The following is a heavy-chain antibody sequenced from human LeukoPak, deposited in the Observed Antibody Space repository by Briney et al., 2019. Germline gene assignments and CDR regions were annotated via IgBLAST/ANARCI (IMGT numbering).Heavy chain of an antibody. J-gene: IGHJ6*03. D-gene: IGHD3-10*01. Sequence: ASVKVSCKASGYTFTGYYMHWVRQAPGQGLEWMGWINPNSGGTNYAQEFQGRVTMTRDTSISTAYMELSRLRSDDTAVYYCAREQEVGSGSYYIGPYMDVWGKGTTVTVSS. CDR2: INPNSGGT. V-gene: IGHV1-2*02. CDR3: AREQEVGSGSYYIGPYMDV. CDR1: GYTFTGYY.